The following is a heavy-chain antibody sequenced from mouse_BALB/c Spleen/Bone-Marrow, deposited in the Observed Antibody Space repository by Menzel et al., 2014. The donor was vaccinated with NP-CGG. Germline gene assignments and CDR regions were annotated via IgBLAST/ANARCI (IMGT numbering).Heavy chain of an antibody. D-gene: IGHD1-1*01. V-gene: IGHV5-17*02. CDR2: ISSGSSTI. J-gene: IGHJ2*01. CDR1: GFTFSSFA. Sequence: EVQLVESGGGLVQPGGSRKLSCAASGFTFSSFAMHWIRQAPEKGLEWVAYISSGSSTIYYADTVMGRFTISRDNPKNTLFLQMTSLRSEDTAMYYCARSGSGSGYFDYWGQGTTLTVSS. CDR3: ARSGSGSGYFDY.